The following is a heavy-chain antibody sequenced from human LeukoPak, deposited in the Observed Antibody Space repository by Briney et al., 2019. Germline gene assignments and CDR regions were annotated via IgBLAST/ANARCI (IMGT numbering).Heavy chain of an antibody. J-gene: IGHJ3*02. Sequence: SETLSLTCTVSGGSISSYYWSWIRQPPGKGLEWIGYIYTSGSTNYNPSLKSRVTMSVDTSKNQFSLKLSSVTAADTAVYYCARDGDAFDIWGQGTMVTVSS. CDR3: ARDGDAFDI. CDR2: IYTSGST. V-gene: IGHV4-4*08. D-gene: IGHD7-27*01. CDR1: GGSISSYY.